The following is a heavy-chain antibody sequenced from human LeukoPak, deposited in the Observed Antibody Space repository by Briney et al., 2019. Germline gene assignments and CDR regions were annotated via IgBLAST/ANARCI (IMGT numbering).Heavy chain of an antibody. Sequence: SQTLSLTCTVSGGSISSGSYYWSWIRQPAGKGLEWIGRIYTSGSTNYNPSLKSRVTISVDTSKNQFSLKLSPVTAADTAVYYCAMYSNYFDYWGQGTLVTVSS. CDR2: IYTSGST. CDR3: AMYSNYFDY. D-gene: IGHD4-11*01. V-gene: IGHV4-61*02. J-gene: IGHJ4*02. CDR1: GGSISSGSYY.